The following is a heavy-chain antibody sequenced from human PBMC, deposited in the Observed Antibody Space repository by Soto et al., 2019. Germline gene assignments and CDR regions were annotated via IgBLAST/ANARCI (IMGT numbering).Heavy chain of an antibody. CDR1: GYTFTSYA. CDR3: ARDAEECSSTSCYLHYYYYMDV. CDR2: INAGNGNT. V-gene: IGHV1-3*01. Sequence: ASVKVSCKASGYTFTSYAMHWVRQAPGQRLEWMGWINAGNGNTKYSQKFQGRVTITRDTSASTAYMELSSLRSEDTAVYYCARDAEECSSTSCYLHYYYYMDVWGKGTTVTAP. J-gene: IGHJ6*03. D-gene: IGHD2-2*01.